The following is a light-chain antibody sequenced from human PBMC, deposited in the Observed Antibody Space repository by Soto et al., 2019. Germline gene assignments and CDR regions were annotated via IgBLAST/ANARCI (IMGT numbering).Light chain of an antibody. Sequence: IEMTQSPATLSLSPGEKATLSCRASQSVGSYLAWYQQKPGQAPRLLIFDASHRASGIPARFSGSGSGTEFTLTISSLQSEDFAVYYCQQYNNWPPLTFGGGTKVDIK. CDR1: QSVGSY. CDR2: DAS. J-gene: IGKJ4*01. V-gene: IGKV3D-15*01. CDR3: QQYNNWPPLT.